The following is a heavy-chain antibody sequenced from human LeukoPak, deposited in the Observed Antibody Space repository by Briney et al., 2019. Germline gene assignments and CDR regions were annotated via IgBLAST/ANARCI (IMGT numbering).Heavy chain of an antibody. CDR3: ARAGPTVVTPFDY. Sequence: PSETLSLTCTVSGGSISSSSYYWGWIRQPPGKGLEWIGSIYYSGSTYYNPSLKSRVTISVDTSKNQFSLKLSSVTAADTAVYYCARAGPTVVTPFDYWGQGTLVTVSS. V-gene: IGHV4-39*07. CDR2: IYYSGST. D-gene: IGHD4-23*01. CDR1: GGSISSSSYY. J-gene: IGHJ4*02.